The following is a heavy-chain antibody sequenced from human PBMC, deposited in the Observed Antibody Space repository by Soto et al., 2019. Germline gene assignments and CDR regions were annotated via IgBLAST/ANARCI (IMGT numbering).Heavy chain of an antibody. CDR3: AGRYVHSSSSFAFDI. Sequence: SETLSLTCTVSGGSISSGDYYWSWIRQPPGKGLEWIGYIYYSGSTYYNPSLKSRVTISVDTSKNQFSLKLSSVTAADTAGYYCAGRYVHSSSSFAFDIWGQGTMVTVSS. CDR2: IYYSGST. CDR1: GGSISSGDYY. J-gene: IGHJ3*02. D-gene: IGHD6-6*01. V-gene: IGHV4-30-4*01.